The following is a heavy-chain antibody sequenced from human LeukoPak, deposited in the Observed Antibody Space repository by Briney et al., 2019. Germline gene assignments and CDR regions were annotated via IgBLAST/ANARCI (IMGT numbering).Heavy chain of an antibody. J-gene: IGHJ4*02. Sequence: GASVKVSCKASGYTFTGYYMHWVRQAPGQGLEWMGWINPNSGGTNYAQKFQGRVTMTRDTSISTAYMELSRLRSDDTAVYYCARDQGDTIFGVVIDWGQGTLVTVSS. D-gene: IGHD3-3*01. V-gene: IGHV1-2*02. CDR2: INPNSGGT. CDR1: GYTFTGYY. CDR3: ARDQGDTIFGVVID.